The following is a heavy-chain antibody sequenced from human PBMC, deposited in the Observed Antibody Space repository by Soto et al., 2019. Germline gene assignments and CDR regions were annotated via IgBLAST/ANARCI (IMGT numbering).Heavy chain of an antibody. Sequence: QVQLVQSGAEVKKPGSSVKVSCKASGDTFSNHTISWVRQAPGQGLEWMGRIIPIRGVANYAQKFQGRVTSTADKSTTTAYMELSSLRSADTAVDYCARVAEMGTVTEGYYYYLDVWGKGITVTFSS. V-gene: IGHV1-69*04. D-gene: IGHD4-17*01. J-gene: IGHJ6*03. CDR3: ARVAEMGTVTEGYYYYLDV. CDR1: GDTFSNHT. CDR2: IIPIRGVA.